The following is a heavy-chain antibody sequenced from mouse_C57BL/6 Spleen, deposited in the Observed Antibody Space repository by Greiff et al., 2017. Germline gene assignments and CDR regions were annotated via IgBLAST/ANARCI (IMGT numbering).Heavy chain of an antibody. CDR1: GFTFSDYG. CDR2: ISSGSSTI. V-gene: IGHV5-17*01. CDR3: ARNDYYAMDY. J-gene: IGHJ4*01. Sequence: EVQVVESGGGLVKPGGSLKLSCAASGFTFSDYGMHWVRQAPEKGLEWVAYISSGSSTIYYADTVKGRFTISRDNAKNTLFLQMSSLKSDDTAMYYCARNDYYAMDYWGPGTSVTVSS.